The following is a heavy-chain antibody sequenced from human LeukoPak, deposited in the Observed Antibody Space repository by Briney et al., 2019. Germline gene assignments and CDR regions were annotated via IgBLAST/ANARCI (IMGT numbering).Heavy chain of an antibody. CDR1: GDSITSFY. V-gene: IGHV4-59*08. CDR2: IYFTGST. D-gene: IGHD2-8*01. Sequence: SETLSLTCTVCGDSITSFYWSWIRQRPGKGLEWIGYIYFTGSTTYNPSFKSRVTIALDTSKNQFSLQQSSVTAADTAVYYCARLNGGPWGQGILVTVSS. CDR3: ARLNGGP. J-gene: IGHJ5*02.